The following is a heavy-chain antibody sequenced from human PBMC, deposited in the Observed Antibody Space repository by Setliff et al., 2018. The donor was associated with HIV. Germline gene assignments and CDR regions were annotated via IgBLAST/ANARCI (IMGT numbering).Heavy chain of an antibody. CDR1: GYSFTNYG. J-gene: IGHJ3*02. CDR2: ISSYNDNT. D-gene: IGHD2-15*01. V-gene: IGHV1-18*01. Sequence: ASVKVSCKASGYSFTNYGISWVRQAPGQGLGWMGWISSYNDNTNYALNLQGRVTMTTDTSTSTAYMELRSLRSDDTAVYYCARDDVGYCSGGSCYHLFDTFDIWGQGTVVTVSS. CDR3: ARDDVGYCSGGSCYHLFDTFDI.